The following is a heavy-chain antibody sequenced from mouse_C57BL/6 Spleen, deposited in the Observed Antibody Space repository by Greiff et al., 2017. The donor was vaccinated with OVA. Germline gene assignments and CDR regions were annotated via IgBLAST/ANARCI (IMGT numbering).Heavy chain of an antibody. D-gene: IGHD2-14*01. CDR1: GFNIKDDY. CDR3: ILYRDAMDY. Sequence: EVQLQESGAELVRPGASVKLSCTASGFNIKDDYMHWVKQRPEQGLEWIGWIDPENGDTEYASKFQGKATITADTSSNTAYLQLSSLTSEDTAVYYCILYRDAMDYWGQGTSVTVSS. J-gene: IGHJ4*01. V-gene: IGHV14-4*01. CDR2: IDPENGDT.